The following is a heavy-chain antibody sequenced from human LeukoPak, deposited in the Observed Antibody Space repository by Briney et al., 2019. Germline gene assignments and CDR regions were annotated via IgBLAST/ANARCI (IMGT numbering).Heavy chain of an antibody. CDR2: ISLSGVT. V-gene: IGHV4-4*02. Sequence: PSGTLSLTCVVSGGXISSTNCWSWVRQPPGQGLEWIGEISLSGVTNYNPSLKSRVTMSLDRSKNHLSLTLTSVTAADTAVYYCSRESGAFSPFGYWGQGTLVTVSS. D-gene: IGHD1-26*01. CDR3: SRESGAFSPFGY. J-gene: IGHJ4*02. CDR1: GGXISSTNC.